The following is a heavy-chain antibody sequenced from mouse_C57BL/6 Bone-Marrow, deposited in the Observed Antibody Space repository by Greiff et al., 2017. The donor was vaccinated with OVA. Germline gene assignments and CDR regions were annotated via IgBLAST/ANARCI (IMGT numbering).Heavy chain of an antibody. J-gene: IGHJ4*01. CDR1: GYTFTSYW. D-gene: IGHD1-1*01. CDR2: INPSSGYT. V-gene: IGHV1-7*01. CDR3: ARSPPFYYGSSLYAMDY. Sequence: VQRVESGADLAKPGASVKLSCKASGYTFTSYWMHWVKQRPGQVLEWIGYINPSSGYTKSNQKFKDKATLTADKSSSTAYMRLSSLPYEDSAVYYWARSPPFYYGSSLYAMDYWGQGTSVTVSS.